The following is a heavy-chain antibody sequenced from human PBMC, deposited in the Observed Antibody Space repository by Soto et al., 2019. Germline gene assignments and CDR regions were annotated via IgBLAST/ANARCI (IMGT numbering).Heavy chain of an antibody. D-gene: IGHD6-6*01. V-gene: IGHV1-69*12. CDR1: GGTFSSYA. J-gene: IGHJ6*02. CDR2: IIPIFGTA. Sequence: QVQLVQSGAEVKKPGSSVKVSCKASGGTFSSYAISWVRQAPGQGLEWMGGIIPIFGTANYAQKFQGRVTITADESTSTAFMELSSLRSEDTAVYCCARDREYSSSSGCGMDVWGQGTTVTVSS. CDR3: ARDREYSSSSGCGMDV.